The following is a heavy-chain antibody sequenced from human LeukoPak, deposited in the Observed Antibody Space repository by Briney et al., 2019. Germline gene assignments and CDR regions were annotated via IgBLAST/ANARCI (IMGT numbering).Heavy chain of an antibody. CDR2: VIGSGGTI. J-gene: IGHJ4*02. CDR1: GFTFSAYS. Sequence: GGSLRFSCAASGFTFSAYSKMWVRQDPGKGLEWVAYVIGSGGTIYYADSVKGRFTISRDNAKNSLYLQMDSLRAEDTAVYYCARNQEIDYYDSSGFYWGVEYWGQGTLVTVSS. D-gene: IGHD3-22*01. V-gene: IGHV3-48*01. CDR3: ARNQEIDYYDSSGFYWGVEY.